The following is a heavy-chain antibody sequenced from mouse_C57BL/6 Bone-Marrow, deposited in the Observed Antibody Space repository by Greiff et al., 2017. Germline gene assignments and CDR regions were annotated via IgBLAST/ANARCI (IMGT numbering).Heavy chain of an antibody. D-gene: IGHD2-3*01. J-gene: IGHJ4*01. CDR3: ARAPIYDGYYYAMDY. Sequence: QVQLQQPGAELVRPGTSVKLSCKASGYTFTSYWMHWVKQRPGQGLEWIGVIDPSDSYTNYNQKFKGKATLTVDTSSSTAYMQLSSLTSEDSAVYYCARAPIYDGYYYAMDYWGQGTSVTVSS. V-gene: IGHV1-59*01. CDR2: IDPSDSYT. CDR1: GYTFTSYW.